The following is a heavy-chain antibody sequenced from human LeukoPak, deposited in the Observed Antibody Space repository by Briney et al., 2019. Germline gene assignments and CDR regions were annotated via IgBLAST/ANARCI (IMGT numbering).Heavy chain of an antibody. CDR1: GFTLTKYW. Sequence: GGSLRLSCAASGFTLTKYWMHWVRQAPGKGLEWVSHINSDANRMNYADSVKGRFTISRDNAKSTLYLQMNSLRAEDTAVYYCTRTAGVGGHWHFDVWGRGTVVTVSS. V-gene: IGHV3-74*01. D-gene: IGHD3-3*01. J-gene: IGHJ2*01. CDR3: TRTAGVGGHWHFDV. CDR2: INSDANRM.